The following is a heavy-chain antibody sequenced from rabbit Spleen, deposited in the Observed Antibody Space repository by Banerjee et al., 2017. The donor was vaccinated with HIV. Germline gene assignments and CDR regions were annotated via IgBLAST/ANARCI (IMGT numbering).Heavy chain of an antibody. J-gene: IGHJ4*01. D-gene: IGHD2-1*01. CDR3: AREKSGDQGYDL. Sequence: QQQLMESGGGLVKPGASLTLTCTASGFTISISDWIYWVRQAPGKGLEWIGYIDPVFGTTHYASWAKGRFTISKTSSTTVTLQMTSLTVADTATYFCAREKSGDQGYDLWGQGTLVTVS. CDR1: GFTISISDW. CDR2: IDPVFGTT. V-gene: IGHV1S45*01.